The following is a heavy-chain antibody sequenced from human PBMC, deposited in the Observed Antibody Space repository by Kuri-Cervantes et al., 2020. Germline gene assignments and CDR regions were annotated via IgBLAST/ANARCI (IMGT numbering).Heavy chain of an antibody. CDR3: ARALVTSRKYYDILTGYYIPSDYYYYMDV. Sequence: GESLKISCAASGFTFSNAWMSWVRQAPGKGLEWVGRIKSKTDGGTTDYAAPVKGRFTISRDDSKNTLYLQMNSLRAEDTAVYYCARALVTSRKYYDILTGYYIPSDYYYYMDVWGKGFTVTVFS. J-gene: IGHJ6*03. V-gene: IGHV3-15*01. CDR2: IKSKTDGGTT. D-gene: IGHD3-9*01. CDR1: GFTFSNAW.